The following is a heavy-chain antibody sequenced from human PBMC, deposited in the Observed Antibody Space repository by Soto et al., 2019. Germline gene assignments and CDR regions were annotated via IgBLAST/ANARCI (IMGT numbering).Heavy chain of an antibody. CDR3: ARGRLRFDY. Sequence: SETLSLTCTVSRGSISSGDYYWSWIRQPPGKGLEWIGYIYYSGSTYYNPSLKSRVTISVDTSKNQFSLKLSSVTAADTAVYSCARGRLRFDYWGQGALVTVSS. D-gene: IGHD4-17*01. CDR1: RGSISSGDYY. CDR2: IYYSGST. J-gene: IGHJ4*02. V-gene: IGHV4-30-4*01.